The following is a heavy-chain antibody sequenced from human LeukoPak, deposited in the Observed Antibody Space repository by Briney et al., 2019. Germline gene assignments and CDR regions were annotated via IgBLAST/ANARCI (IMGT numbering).Heavy chain of an antibody. CDR2: INHSGST. CDR3: ARGNCSSTSCYRDFDY. D-gene: IGHD2-2*01. CDR1: GGSFSGYY. J-gene: IGHJ4*02. V-gene: IGHV4-34*01. Sequence: SETLSLTCAVYGGSFSGYYWSWIRQPPGKGLEWIGEINHSGSTNYNPSLKSRVTISVDTSKNQFSLKLSSVTAADTAVYYCARGNCSSTSCYRDFDYWGLGTLVTVSS.